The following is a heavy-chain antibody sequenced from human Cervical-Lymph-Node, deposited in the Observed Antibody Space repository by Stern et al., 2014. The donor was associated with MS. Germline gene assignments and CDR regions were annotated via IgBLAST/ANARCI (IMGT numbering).Heavy chain of an antibody. J-gene: IGHJ4*02. CDR3: ATGILGSTPLFAH. CDR2: IVVGSGNT. CDR1: GFTFSNSA. V-gene: IGHV1-58*01. Sequence: QLVESGPEVKKPGTSVKVSCKASGFTFSNSAVQWVRQARGQRPEWIGWIVVGSGNTIYAQQFQERVTLSRDMSTDTAYMELSSLRSEDTAVYYCATGILGSTPLFAHWGQGSLVTVSS. D-gene: IGHD1-26*01.